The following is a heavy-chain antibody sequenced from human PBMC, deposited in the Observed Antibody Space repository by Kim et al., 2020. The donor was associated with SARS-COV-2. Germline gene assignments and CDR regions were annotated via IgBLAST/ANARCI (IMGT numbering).Heavy chain of an antibody. Sequence: SQTLSLTCAISGDSVSRNNAAWNWIRQSPSRGLEWLGRTYYTSNWYNDYAVFVKSRISINPDTSKNRCSLQLNSVTPEDMAVYYCAREVNNVFGVWGQGTMVTISS. D-gene: IGHD3-22*01. V-gene: IGHV6-1*01. CDR2: TYYTSNWYN. J-gene: IGHJ3*01. CDR1: GDSVSRNNAA. CDR3: AREVNNVFGV.